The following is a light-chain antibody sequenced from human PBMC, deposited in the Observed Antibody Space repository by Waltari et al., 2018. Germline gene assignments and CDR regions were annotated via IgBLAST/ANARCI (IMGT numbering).Light chain of an antibody. V-gene: IGLV2-11*01. CDR3: CSYAGSYILV. J-gene: IGLJ2*01. CDR2: DVT. Sequence: QSALTQPRPVSGSPGQSVTISCTGPSSDVGYYKYVSWYQQYPGKAPKLIIYDVTERPSGVPDRFSGSKSGNTASLTISGLQAEDDADYFCCSYAGSYILVFGGGTKLTVL. CDR1: SSDVGYYKY.